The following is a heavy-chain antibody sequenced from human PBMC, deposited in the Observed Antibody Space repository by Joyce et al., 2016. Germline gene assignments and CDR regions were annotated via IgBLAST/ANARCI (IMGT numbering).Heavy chain of an antibody. CDR2: IWDDGSKR. V-gene: IGHV3-33*01. J-gene: IGHJ6*02. Sequence: QVQLVESGGGVVQPGRSLRLTCAASGFGCSGYGIHWGRQAPGKGLEWVAVIWDDGSKREYGDSVKGRFTISRDNSKSTVSLQMNDVRVDDTALYYCARVPAAGYYYGMDVWGQGTAVSVSS. CDR3: ARVPAAGYYYGMDV. CDR1: GFGCSGYG. D-gene: IGHD3-9*01.